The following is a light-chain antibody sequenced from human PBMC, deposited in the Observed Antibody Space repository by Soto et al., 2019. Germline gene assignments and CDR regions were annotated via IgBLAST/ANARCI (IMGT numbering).Light chain of an antibody. V-gene: IGKV3-15*01. CDR3: QQYNNWPFT. CDR1: QSISSN. Sequence: EIVMTQSPATLSVSPGERATLSCRASQSISSNFAWYQQKPGQAPRLLIYGASTRATGIPATFSGSGSGTEFTLTISSLQSEDFAFYYCQQYNNWPFTFGPWIKVDIK. CDR2: GAS. J-gene: IGKJ3*01.